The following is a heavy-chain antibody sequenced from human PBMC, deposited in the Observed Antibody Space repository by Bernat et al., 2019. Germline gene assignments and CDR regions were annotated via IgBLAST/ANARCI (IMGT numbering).Heavy chain of an antibody. CDR1: ESTFSTYW. Sequence: EVQLVESGGGLVQPWGSLRLSCASSESTFSTYWMHWVRQGPGKGLEGVSRINSDGSRTSYADSGKGRFTISRDNATNTLFLKMNSMRAEDTAVYYCASGTGDFGDPFDYWGQGTLVTVSS. CDR2: INSDGSRT. D-gene: IGHD4-17*01. CDR3: ASGTGDFGDPFDY. V-gene: IGHV3-74*01. J-gene: IGHJ4*02.